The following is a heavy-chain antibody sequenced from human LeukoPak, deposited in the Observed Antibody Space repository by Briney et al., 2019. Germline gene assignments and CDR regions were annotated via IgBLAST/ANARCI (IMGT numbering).Heavy chain of an antibody. J-gene: IGHJ6*03. CDR2: ISGSGGST. Sequence: GGSLRLSCAASGFTFSSYAMSWVRQAPGKGLEWVSAISGSGGSTYYADSVKGRFTISRDNSKNTLYLQMNSLRAEDTAVYYCAKGGLHNGSYYSGYYYYYYMDVWGKGTTVTVSS. CDR1: GFTFSSYA. D-gene: IGHD1-26*01. CDR3: AKGGLHNGSYYSGYYYYYYMDV. V-gene: IGHV3-23*01.